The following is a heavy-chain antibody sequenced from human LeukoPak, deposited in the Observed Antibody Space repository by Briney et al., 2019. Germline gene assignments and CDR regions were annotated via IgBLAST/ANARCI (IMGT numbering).Heavy chain of an antibody. CDR1: GGSISSGGYY. CDR2: IYYSGST. V-gene: IGHV4-31*03. CDR3: ARLGVVVNIINY. J-gene: IGHJ4*02. D-gene: IGHD3-22*01. Sequence: SQTLSLTCTVSGGSISSGGYYWSWIRQHPGKGLEWIGYIYYSGSTYYNPSLKSRVTISVDTSKNQFSLKLSSVTAADTAVYYCARLGVVVNIINYWGQGTLVTVSS.